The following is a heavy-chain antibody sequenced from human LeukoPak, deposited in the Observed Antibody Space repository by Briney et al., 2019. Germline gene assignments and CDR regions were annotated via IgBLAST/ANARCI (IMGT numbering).Heavy chain of an antibody. Sequence: SETLSLTCAVYGGSFSGYYWSWIRQPPGKGLEWIGEINHSGSTNYNPSLKTRYPISIDTSKNQFSLNLSSVTAADTAVYYCARPGLGFFSGGGCHNFYHWGQGTLVTVSS. J-gene: IGHJ1*01. D-gene: IGHD2-15*01. CDR3: ARPGLGFFSGGGCHNFYH. CDR1: GGSFSGYY. V-gene: IGHV4-34*01. CDR2: INHSGST.